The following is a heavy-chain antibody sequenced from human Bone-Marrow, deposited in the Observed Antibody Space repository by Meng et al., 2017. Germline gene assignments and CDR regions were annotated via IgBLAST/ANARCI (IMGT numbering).Heavy chain of an antibody. Sequence: GESLKISCAASGFTFSSYEMNWVRQAPGKGLEWVSYISSSGSTIYYADSVKGRFTISRDNAKNSLYLQMNSLRAEDTAAYYCARWIQYSSSWPSFDYWGQGTLVTVSS. CDR3: ARWIQYSSSWPSFDY. CDR1: GFTFSSYE. J-gene: IGHJ4*02. V-gene: IGHV3-48*03. D-gene: IGHD6-13*01. CDR2: ISSSGSTI.